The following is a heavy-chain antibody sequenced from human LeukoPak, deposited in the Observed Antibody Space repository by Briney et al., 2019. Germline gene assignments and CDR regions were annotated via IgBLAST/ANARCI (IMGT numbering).Heavy chain of an antibody. D-gene: IGHD3-10*01. Sequence: GASVKVSCKASGYTFTSYGFSWVRQAPGQGLEWMGWISAYNGNTNYAQRFQGRVTMTTDTSTTTAYMELRSLRSDDTAVYYCARAVHYYGSGSYRYWGQGTLVTVSS. V-gene: IGHV1-18*01. CDR1: GYTFTSYG. CDR2: ISAYNGNT. J-gene: IGHJ4*02. CDR3: ARAVHYYGSGSYRY.